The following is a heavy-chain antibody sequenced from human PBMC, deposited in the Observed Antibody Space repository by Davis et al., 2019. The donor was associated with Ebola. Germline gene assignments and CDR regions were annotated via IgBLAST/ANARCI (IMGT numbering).Heavy chain of an antibody. CDR3: AKRATVKVAGANYYNAMDV. CDR1: GFTFSSYA. Sequence: PGGSLRLSCAASGFTFSSYAMHWVRQAPGKGLEWVAVISYDGSNKYYADSVKGRFTFSRDTSKNTLYLQMNSLRAEYTAVFYCAKRATVKVAGANYYNAMDVWGKGTTVTVSS. D-gene: IGHD6-19*01. J-gene: IGHJ6*04. V-gene: IGHV3-30*04. CDR2: ISYDGSNK.